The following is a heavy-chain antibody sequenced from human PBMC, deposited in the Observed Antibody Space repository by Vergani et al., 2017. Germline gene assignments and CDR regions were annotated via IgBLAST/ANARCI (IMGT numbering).Heavy chain of an antibody. CDR3: ASLGYCSGDSCYSGPHDY. D-gene: IGHD2-15*01. V-gene: IGHV4-59*01. J-gene: IGHJ4*02. Sequence: QVQLQESGPGLVKPSETLSLTCTVSGGSISSYYWSWIRQPPGKGLEWIGYIYYSGSTNYNPSLKSRVTISVDTSKNQFSLKLSSVTAGDTAVYYCASLGYCSGDSCYSGPHDYWGQGTLVTVSS. CDR1: GGSISSYY. CDR2: IYYSGST.